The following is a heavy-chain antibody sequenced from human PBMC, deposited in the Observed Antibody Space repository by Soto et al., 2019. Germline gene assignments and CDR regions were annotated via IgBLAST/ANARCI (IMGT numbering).Heavy chain of an antibody. CDR3: ARESEDLTSNFDY. CDR1: GFTFSSYA. V-gene: IGHV3-21*06. Sequence: GGSLRLSCAASGFTFSSYAMNWVRQAPGKGLEWVSSISSTTNYIYYGDSMKGRFTISRDNAKNSLYLEMNSLRAEDTAVYYCARESEDLTSNFDYWGQGTLVTVSS. J-gene: IGHJ4*02. CDR2: ISSTTNYI.